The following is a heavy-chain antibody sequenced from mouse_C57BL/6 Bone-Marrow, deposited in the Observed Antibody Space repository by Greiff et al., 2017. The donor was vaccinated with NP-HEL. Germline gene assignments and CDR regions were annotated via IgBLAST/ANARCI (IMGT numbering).Heavy chain of an antibody. CDR2: IWGGGST. V-gene: IGHV2-9*01. CDR3: AKHYTQSSDYYGSSPHWYFDV. Sequence: QVQLKESGPGLVAPSQSLSITCTVSGFSLTSYGVDWVRQPPGKGLEWLGVIWGGGSTNYNSALMSRLSISKDNSKSQVFLKMNSLQTDDTAMYYCAKHYTQSSDYYGSSPHWYFDVWGTGTTVTVSS. CDR1: GFSLTSYG. J-gene: IGHJ1*03. D-gene: IGHD1-1*01.